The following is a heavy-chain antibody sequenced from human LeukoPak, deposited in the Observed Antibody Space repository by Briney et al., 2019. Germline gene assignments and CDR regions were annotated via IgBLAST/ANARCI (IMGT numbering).Heavy chain of an antibody. CDR1: GFTFSSYW. V-gene: IGHV3-74*01. Sequence: GGSLRLSCAASGFTFSSYWMHWVRQAPGKGLVWVSRINTDGSSTSYADSVKGRFTISRDNAKNTLYMQMNSLRAEDTAVYYCAKARSGSYSQFDYWGQGTLVTVSS. J-gene: IGHJ4*02. D-gene: IGHD1-26*01. CDR2: INTDGSST. CDR3: AKARSGSYSQFDY.